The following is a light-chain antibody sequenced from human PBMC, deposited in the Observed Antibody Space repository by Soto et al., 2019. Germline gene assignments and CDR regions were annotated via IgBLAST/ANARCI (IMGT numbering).Light chain of an antibody. CDR1: QSVSSGY. J-gene: IGKJ1*01. CDR2: GAS. CDR3: QQYGSSRT. V-gene: IGKV3-20*01. Sequence: EIVLTQSPGTLSLSPGERATLSCRASQSVSSGYLAWYQQKPGQAPRLLIYGASSRATGIPDRSSGSGSGPDFTLTISRLEPEDFAVYYCQQYGSSRTFGQGTKVEIK.